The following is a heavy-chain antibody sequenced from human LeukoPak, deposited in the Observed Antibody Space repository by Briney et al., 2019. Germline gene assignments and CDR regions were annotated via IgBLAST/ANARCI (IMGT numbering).Heavy chain of an antibody. CDR2: INTDGSST. V-gene: IGHV3-74*01. CDR1: GFTFSSYW. CDR3: AKSRDAFDI. Sequence: PSGGPLRLSCAASGFTFSSYWMLWLRQAPGKALVWVSRINTDGSSTNYADSVKGRFTISRDNSKNTPYLQMNSLRAEDTAVYYCAKSRDAFDIWGQGTMVTVSS. J-gene: IGHJ3*02.